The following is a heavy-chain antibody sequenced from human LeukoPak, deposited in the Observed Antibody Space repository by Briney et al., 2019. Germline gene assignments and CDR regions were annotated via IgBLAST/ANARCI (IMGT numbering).Heavy chain of an antibody. J-gene: IGHJ4*02. V-gene: IGHV3-64*01. Sequence: PGGSLRLSCAASGFXFSEYSIHWVRQAPGKGLEYVSHISTNGGSTYYANSVKGRFTISRDDPKNTLDLQMGSLRPEDMAVYYCARGFRYYGSGIDYWGQGTLVTVSS. CDR2: ISTNGGST. CDR1: GFXFSEYS. CDR3: ARGFRYYGSGIDY. D-gene: IGHD3-10*01.